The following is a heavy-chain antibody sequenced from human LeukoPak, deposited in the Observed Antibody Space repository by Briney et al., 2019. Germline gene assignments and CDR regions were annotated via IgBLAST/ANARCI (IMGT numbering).Heavy chain of an antibody. Sequence: GGSLRLSCEVSGIIFSGYGIHWVRQAPGKGLEWVAFIQYDGTNKYYADSVKGRFTISRDNSNNTLYLQMNSLRVEDTAVYYCAKVGSGWYGVDYWGQGTLVTVSS. CDR2: IQYDGTNK. V-gene: IGHV3-30*02. CDR3: AKVGSGWYGVDY. J-gene: IGHJ4*02. D-gene: IGHD6-19*01. CDR1: GIIFSGYG.